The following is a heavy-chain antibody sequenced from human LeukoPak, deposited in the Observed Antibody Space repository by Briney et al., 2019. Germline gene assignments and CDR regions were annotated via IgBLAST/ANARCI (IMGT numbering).Heavy chain of an antibody. Sequence: GRSLRLSRAASGFTFSSYAMHWVRQAPGKGLEWVAVISYDGSNKYYADSVKGRFTISRDNSKNTLYLQMNNLRAEDTAVYYCARVWPRNWNPPPGTDVWGQGTTVTVSS. V-gene: IGHV3-30-3*01. J-gene: IGHJ6*02. CDR3: ARVWPRNWNPPPGTDV. CDR2: ISYDGSNK. CDR1: GFTFSSYA. D-gene: IGHD1-1*01.